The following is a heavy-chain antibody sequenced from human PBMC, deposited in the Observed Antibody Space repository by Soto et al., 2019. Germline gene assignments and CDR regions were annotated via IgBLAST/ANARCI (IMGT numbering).Heavy chain of an antibody. CDR1: GGSISSYY. J-gene: IGHJ4*02. Sequence: SETLSLTCTVSGGSISSYYWSWIRQPPGKGLEWIGYIYYSGSTNYNPSLKSRVTISVDTSKNQFSLKLSSVTAADTAVYYCARRYGANFDYWGQGTLVTVPQ. CDR3: ARRYGANFDY. V-gene: IGHV4-59*08. D-gene: IGHD4-17*01. CDR2: IYYSGST.